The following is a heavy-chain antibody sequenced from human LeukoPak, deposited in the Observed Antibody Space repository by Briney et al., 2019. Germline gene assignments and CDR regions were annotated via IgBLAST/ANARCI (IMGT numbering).Heavy chain of an antibody. V-gene: IGHV3-23*01. Sequence: GGSLRLSCGASGFTFSSYAMSWVRQAPGKGLEGVSGISDSGGSRHYADSVKGRFTISRDNSKNTLYLQVNSLSAEDTAVYFCAKGPKKQMVGSRGYYFDFWGQGTLVTVSS. CDR1: GFTFSSYA. D-gene: IGHD6-13*01. CDR3: AKGPKKQMVGSRGYYFDF. J-gene: IGHJ4*02. CDR2: ISDSGGSR.